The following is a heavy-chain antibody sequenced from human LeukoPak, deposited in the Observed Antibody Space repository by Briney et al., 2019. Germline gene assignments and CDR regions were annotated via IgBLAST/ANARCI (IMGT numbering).Heavy chain of an antibody. V-gene: IGHV4-59*08. Sequence: SETLSLTCTVSGGSISSYYWSWIRQPPGKGLEWIGYIYYSGSTNYNPSLKSRVTISVDTSKNQFSLKLSSVTAADTAVYYCARGSGSYRTPDFDYWGQGTLVTVSS. CDR1: GGSISSYY. J-gene: IGHJ4*02. CDR3: ARGSGSYRTPDFDY. D-gene: IGHD1-26*01. CDR2: IYYSGST.